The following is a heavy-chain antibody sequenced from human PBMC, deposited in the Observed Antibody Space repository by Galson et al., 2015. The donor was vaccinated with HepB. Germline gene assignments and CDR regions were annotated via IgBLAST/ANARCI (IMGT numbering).Heavy chain of an antibody. CDR1: GFTLSNSA. V-gene: IGHV3-30*03. CDR3: AADATTIVTAFDY. CDR2: ISYDAKNV. J-gene: IGHJ4*02. D-gene: IGHD2/OR15-2a*01. Sequence: SLRLSCAASGFTLSNSAIHWVRQAPGKGLEWVAKISYDAKNVYYAESLRGRSAISRDNSKNTLYLEMNSLRVEDTAVYYCAADATTIVTAFDYWGQGTLVTVSS.